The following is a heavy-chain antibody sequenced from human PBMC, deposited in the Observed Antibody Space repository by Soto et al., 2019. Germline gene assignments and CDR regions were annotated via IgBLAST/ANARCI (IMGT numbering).Heavy chain of an antibody. CDR3: ARGYRPSGYSSCWVFDY. V-gene: IGHV4-31*03. CDR1: GGSINSGGYY. D-gene: IGHD6-13*01. J-gene: IGHJ4*02. Sequence: QVQLQESGPGLVKPSQTLSLICTVSGGSINSGGYYWNWIRQHPGKGLEWIGYIFYSGSTYYNPFLRSRVTISADTSENQFSLNRSSVTAADTAVYFCARGYRPSGYSSCWVFDYWGQGTLVNVSS. CDR2: IFYSGST.